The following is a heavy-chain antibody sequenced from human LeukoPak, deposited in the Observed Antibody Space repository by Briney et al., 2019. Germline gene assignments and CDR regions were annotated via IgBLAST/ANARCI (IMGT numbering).Heavy chain of an antibody. J-gene: IGHJ4*02. V-gene: IGHV3-23*01. CDR2: ITGSGGNT. CDR1: GFIFSNYA. D-gene: IGHD6-6*01. Sequence: GGSLRLSCAASGFIFSNYAMGWGRQAPGKGLEWVSSITGSGGNTYYADSVKGRFTFSRDNSKNTLHLQMNSLRAEDTAVYYCVRGLDYFDYWGQGSLVTVSS. CDR3: VRGLDYFDY.